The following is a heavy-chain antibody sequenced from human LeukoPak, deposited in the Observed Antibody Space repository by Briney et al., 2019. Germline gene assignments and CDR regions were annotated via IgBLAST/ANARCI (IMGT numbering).Heavy chain of an antibody. V-gene: IGHV4-4*07. CDR1: GGSISSYY. D-gene: IGHD2-21*01. CDR3: ASSPRIASYMDV. J-gene: IGHJ6*03. Sequence: SETLSLTCTVSGGSISSYYWSWIRQPAGKGLEWIGRIYTSGSTNYNPSLKSRVTMSVDTSKNQFSLKPSSVTAADTAVYYCASSPRIASYMDVWGKGTTVTVSS. CDR2: IYTSGST.